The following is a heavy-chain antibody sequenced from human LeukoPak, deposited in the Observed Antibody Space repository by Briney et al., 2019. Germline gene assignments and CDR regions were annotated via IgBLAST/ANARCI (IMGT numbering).Heavy chain of an antibody. CDR2: ISGSGGNT. CDR1: GFTFSSYT. CDR3: AKHNGNYYYYYGLDV. Sequence: GGSLRLSCAASGFTFSSYTMSWVRQAPGKGLEWVSAISGSGGNTYYADSVKGRFTISRDNSKNTLYLQMNSLRAEDTAVYYRAKHNGNYYYYYGLDVWGQGTTVTVSS. J-gene: IGHJ6*02. D-gene: IGHD1-26*01. V-gene: IGHV3-23*01.